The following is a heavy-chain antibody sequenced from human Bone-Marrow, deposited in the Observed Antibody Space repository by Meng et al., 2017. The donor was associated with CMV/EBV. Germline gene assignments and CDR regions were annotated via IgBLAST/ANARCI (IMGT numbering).Heavy chain of an antibody. V-gene: IGHV3-21*01. D-gene: IGHD2-2*01. CDR3: VRDRDIVGAPAPYNWFDH. CDR1: GFNFNAYS. Sequence: GGSLRLSCAASGFNFNAYSMNWVRQAPGKGLEWVSSISSSSDYIYNADSVKGRFTISRDNARNSLYLQMNSLRVEDTALYYCVRDRDIVGAPAPYNWFDHCGQGTLVTVSS. J-gene: IGHJ5*02. CDR2: ISSSSDYI.